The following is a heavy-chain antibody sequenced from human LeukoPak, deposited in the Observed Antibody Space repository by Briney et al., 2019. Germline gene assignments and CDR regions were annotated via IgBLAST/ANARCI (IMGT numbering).Heavy chain of an antibody. D-gene: IGHD1-20*01. V-gene: IGHV3-30*18. Sequence: GRSLRLSCAASRLTFSNYGMHWVRQAPGKGLEWVAIISYDGSNKYYADSVKGRFTISRDNSKNTLYLQMNSLRVEDSAVYYCAKTGNYNWNGFDYWGQGTLVTVSS. CDR1: RLTFSNYG. CDR3: AKTGNYNWNGFDY. J-gene: IGHJ4*02. CDR2: ISYDGSNK.